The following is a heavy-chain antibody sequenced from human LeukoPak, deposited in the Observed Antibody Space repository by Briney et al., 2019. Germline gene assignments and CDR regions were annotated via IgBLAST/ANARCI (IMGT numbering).Heavy chain of an antibody. CDR1: GFTFSSSG. V-gene: IGHV3-30*02. CDR2: MRFDGSTY. CDR3: ARDGFSGSFYPKYFHQ. Sequence: AGGSLRLSCAASGFTFSSSGMHWVRQAPGKGLEWVAFMRFDGSTYHYVNSVKGRFTISRDNSKNTLYLQMTSLRAEDTAVYYCARDGFSGSFYPKYFHQWGQGTLVTVSS. D-gene: IGHD6-13*01. J-gene: IGHJ1*01.